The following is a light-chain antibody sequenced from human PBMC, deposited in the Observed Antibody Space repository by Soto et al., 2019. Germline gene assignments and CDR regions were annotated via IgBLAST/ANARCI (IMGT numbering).Light chain of an antibody. CDR2: GVS. Sequence: QSVLTQPASVSGSPGQSITISCTGTSSDVGGYDYVSWYQQYPGKAPKVLIYGVSNRPSGVSNRFSGSKSGNTASLTFSGLQAEDEADYYCSSHTSSGSLVFGTGTKVNVL. CDR1: SSDVGGYDY. J-gene: IGLJ1*01. V-gene: IGLV2-14*01. CDR3: SSHTSSGSLV.